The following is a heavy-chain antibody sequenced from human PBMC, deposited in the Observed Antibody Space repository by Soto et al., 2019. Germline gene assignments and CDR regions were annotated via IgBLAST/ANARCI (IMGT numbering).Heavy chain of an antibody. CDR2: IYYSGST. Sequence: QVQLQESGPGLVKPSQTLSLTCTVSGGSISSGDYYWSWIRQPPGKGLEWIGYIYYSGSTYYNPSLKSRVTISVDTSKNQFSLKLSSVTAADTAVYYCARYDYVWGSYGDDAFDIWGQGTMVTVSS. CDR3: ARYDYVWGSYGDDAFDI. J-gene: IGHJ3*02. D-gene: IGHD3-16*01. CDR1: GGSISSGDYY. V-gene: IGHV4-30-4*01.